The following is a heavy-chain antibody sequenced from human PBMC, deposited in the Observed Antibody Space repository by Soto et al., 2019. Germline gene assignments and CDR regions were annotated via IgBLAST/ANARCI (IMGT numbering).Heavy chain of an antibody. V-gene: IGHV1-18*01. CDR1: GYTFTSYG. J-gene: IGHJ1*01. D-gene: IGHD2-15*01. CDR2: ISAYNGNT. CDR3: ARSYCSGGSCYSVYFQH. Sequence: GASVKVSCKASGYTFTSYGISWVRQAPGQGLEWMGWISAYNGNTNYAQKLQGRVTMTTDTSTSTAYMELRSLRSDDTAVYYCARSYCSGGSCYSVYFQHWGQGTLVTVSS.